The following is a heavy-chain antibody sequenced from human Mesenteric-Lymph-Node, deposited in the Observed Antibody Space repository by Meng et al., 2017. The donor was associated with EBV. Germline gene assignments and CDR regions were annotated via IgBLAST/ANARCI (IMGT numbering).Heavy chain of an antibody. D-gene: IGHD3-10*01. J-gene: IGHJ4*02. CDR3: AREYCYGSGKNY. CDR2: FYYNGRT. CDR1: GASVTSGSYY. V-gene: IGHV4-61*01. Sequence: QVQLQESGPGLVKPSXXRSRPCTVSGASVTSGSYYWSWVRQPPGKGLELIGYFYYNGRTNYNPSLKSRVTISVDTSKNQFSLRLTSVTAADTAVYYCAREYCYGSGKNYWGQGTLVTVSS.